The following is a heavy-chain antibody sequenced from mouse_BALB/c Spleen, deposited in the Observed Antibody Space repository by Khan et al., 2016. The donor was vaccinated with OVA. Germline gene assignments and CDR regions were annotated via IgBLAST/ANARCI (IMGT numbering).Heavy chain of an antibody. CDR2: ISYSGRT. CDR3: AIVATY. D-gene: IGHD1-1*01. J-gene: IGHJ3*01. Sequence: VQLKQSGPGLVKPSQTLSLTCTATGYSINGDYVRYWIRQPPENILECRGNISYSGRTSYNPTFQSQITITADTSKNKFFLQLNSLTTEDTAVYYCAIVATYWGQGTLVTVSA. V-gene: IGHV3-2*02. CDR1: GYSINGDYV.